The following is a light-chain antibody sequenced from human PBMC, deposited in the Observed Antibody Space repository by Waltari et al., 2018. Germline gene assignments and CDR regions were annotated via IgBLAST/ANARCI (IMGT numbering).Light chain of an antibody. CDR3: QRYDNLPIFA. J-gene: IGKJ3*01. CDR1: QDISNY. Sequence: DIQMTQSPSSLSAFVGDRVIVTCQASQDISNYLNWYQQKPGKAPKLLIRDSSNLETGVPSRFSGSRSRTDFALTISSLQPEDVGTYYCQRYDNLPIFAFGPGTKVEIK. V-gene: IGKV1-33*01. CDR2: DSS.